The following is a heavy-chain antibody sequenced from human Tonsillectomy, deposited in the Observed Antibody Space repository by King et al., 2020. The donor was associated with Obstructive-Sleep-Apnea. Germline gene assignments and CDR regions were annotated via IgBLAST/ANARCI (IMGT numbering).Heavy chain of an antibody. J-gene: IGHJ4*02. CDR2: IKSDGSST. Sequence: GGGWVEPGGSRRLSCAASGFTFSSYWLHWVRQAPGKGLVWVSRIKSDGSSTNYADSVKGRFTISRDNAKNTLYPQMNSLRAEDTAVYYCARGCYSSWCHDSWGQGTLVTVSS. V-gene: IGHV3-74*01. CDR1: GFTFSSYW. D-gene: IGHD6-13*01. CDR3: ARGCYSSWCHDS.